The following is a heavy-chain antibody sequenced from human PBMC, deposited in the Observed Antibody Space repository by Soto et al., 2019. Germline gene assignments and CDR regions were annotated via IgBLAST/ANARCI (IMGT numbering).Heavy chain of an antibody. D-gene: IGHD3-22*01. J-gene: IGHJ4*02. CDR2: FYYSGSS. V-gene: IGHV4-39*01. CDR1: GDSISGGASF. CDR3: ARHGYYYDSTGYYYFV. Sequence: SETLSLTCTVSGDSISGGASFWSWIRQPPGKGLEWIANFYYSGSSCYNPSLQSRVTMSIDTSQNQFSLTLKSVTAADTAVYYCARHGYYYDSTGYYYFVWGLGTLVTVSS.